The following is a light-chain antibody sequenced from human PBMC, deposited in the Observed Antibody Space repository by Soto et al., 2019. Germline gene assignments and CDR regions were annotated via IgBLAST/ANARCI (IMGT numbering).Light chain of an antibody. CDR2: DVS. V-gene: IGLV2-14*01. J-gene: IGLJ1*01. CDR3: SSYAGTHIV. CDR1: SSDVGGYNY. Sequence: QSVLTQPASVSGSPGQSITISCTGTSSDVGGYNYVSWYQQHPGKAPKLMIYDVSNRPSGVPNRFSGSKSGNTASLTVSGLQAEDEADYYCSSYAGTHIVFGTGTKVTVL.